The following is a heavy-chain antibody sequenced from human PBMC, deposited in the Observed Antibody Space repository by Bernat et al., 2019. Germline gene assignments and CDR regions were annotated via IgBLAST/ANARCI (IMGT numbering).Heavy chain of an antibody. V-gene: IGHV4-39*01. CDR2: IYYSGST. D-gene: IGHD3-9*01. CDR1: GGSISSSSYY. Sequence: QLQLQESGPGLVKPSETLSLTCTVSGGSISSSSYYWGWIRQPPGKGLEWIGSIYYSGSTYYNPSLKSRVTISVDTSKNQFSLKLSSVIAADTAVYYCRVYNYDILTGLIDYWGQGTLVTVSS. CDR3: RVYNYDILTGLIDY. J-gene: IGHJ4*02.